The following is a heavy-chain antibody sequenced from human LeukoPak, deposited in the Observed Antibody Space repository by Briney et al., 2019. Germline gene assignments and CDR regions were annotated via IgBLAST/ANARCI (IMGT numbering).Heavy chain of an antibody. V-gene: IGHV1-69*13. CDR1: GGTFSSYA. D-gene: IGHD1-7*01. J-gene: IGHJ4*02. CDR3: AREVGGVRLELYY. CDR2: IIPIFGTA. Sequence: GASVKVSCKASGGTFSSYAISWVRQAPGQGLEWMGGIIPIFGTANYAQKFQGRVTITADESTSTAYMELSSLRSEDTAVYYCAREVGGVRLELYYWGQGTLVTVSS.